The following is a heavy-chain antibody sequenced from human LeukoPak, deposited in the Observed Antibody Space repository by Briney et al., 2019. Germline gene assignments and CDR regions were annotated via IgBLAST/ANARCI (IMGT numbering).Heavy chain of an antibody. Sequence: PGGSLRLSCAASGFTFSSYSMNWVRQAPGKGLEWVSSISSSSSYIYYADSVKGRFTISRDRARNSLYLQMDSLRPEDTALYYCAKDTGGNGAYFYAMDVWGQGTSVTVSS. CDR1: GFTFSSYS. CDR3: AKDTGGNGAYFYAMDV. J-gene: IGHJ6*02. V-gene: IGHV3-21*04. CDR2: ISSSSSYI. D-gene: IGHD4-23*01.